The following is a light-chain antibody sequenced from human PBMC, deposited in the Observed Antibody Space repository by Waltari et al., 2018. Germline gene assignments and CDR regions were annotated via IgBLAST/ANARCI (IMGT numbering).Light chain of an antibody. CDR3: QQYGSPPTWT. CDR2: GAS. J-gene: IGKJ1*01. Sequence: EIVLTQSPGTLSLSPGERATLSCRASQSVSSYYLAWYQQRPGQAPRLLIYGASSRATGTPDRFSGSGSGTEYTLTISRLEPEDFAVYYCQQYGSPPTWTFGQGTKVEIK. V-gene: IGKV3-20*01. CDR1: QSVSSYY.